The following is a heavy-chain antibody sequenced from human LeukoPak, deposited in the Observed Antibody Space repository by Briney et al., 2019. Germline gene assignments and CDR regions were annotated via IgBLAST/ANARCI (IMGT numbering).Heavy chain of an antibody. CDR1: GGTFSSYA. V-gene: IGHV1-69*06. Sequence: GASVKVSCKASGGTFSSYAISWVRQAPGQGLEWMGGIIPIFGTANYAQKFQGRVTITADKSTSTAYMELSSLRSEDTAVYYCARDEFGTYGYFDYWGQGTLVTVSS. D-gene: IGHD3-16*01. CDR2: IIPIFGTA. CDR3: ARDEFGTYGYFDY. J-gene: IGHJ4*02.